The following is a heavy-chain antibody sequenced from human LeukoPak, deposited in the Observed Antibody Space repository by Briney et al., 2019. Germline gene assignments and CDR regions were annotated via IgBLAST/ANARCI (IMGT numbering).Heavy chain of an antibody. CDR2: IYYSGNT. V-gene: IGHV4-59*01. Sequence: SETLSLTCTVSGGSISSYYWSWIRQPPGKGLEWIGYIYYSGNTNYNPSLKGRVTISVDTSKNQFSLKLSSVTAADTAVYYCARYYCSSTICSHFDYWGQGTLVTVSS. CDR1: GGSISSYY. D-gene: IGHD2-2*01. J-gene: IGHJ4*02. CDR3: ARYYCSSTICSHFDY.